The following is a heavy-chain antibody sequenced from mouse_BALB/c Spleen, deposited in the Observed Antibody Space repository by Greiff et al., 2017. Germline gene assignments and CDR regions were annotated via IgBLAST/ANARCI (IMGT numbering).Heavy chain of an antibody. Sequence: EVHLVESGTVLARPGASVKMSCKASGYSFTSYWMHWVKQRPGQGLEWIGAIYPGNSDTSYNQKFKGKAKLTAVTSASTAYMELSSLTNEDSAVYYCTRGDDYDEAWFAYWGQGTLVTVSA. CDR3: TRGDDYDEAWFAY. V-gene: IGHV1-5*01. CDR1: GYSFTSYW. CDR2: IYPGNSDT. J-gene: IGHJ3*01. D-gene: IGHD2-4*01.